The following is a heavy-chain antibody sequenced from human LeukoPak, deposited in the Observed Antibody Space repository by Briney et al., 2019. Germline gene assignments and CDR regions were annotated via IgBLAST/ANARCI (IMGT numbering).Heavy chain of an antibody. V-gene: IGHV7-4-1*02. CDR1: GYTFTSYA. J-gene: IGHJ5*02. Sequence: GASVKVSCKASGYTFTSYAMNWVRQAPGQGLEWMGWINTNTGNPTYAQGFTGRFVFSLDTSVSTAYLQISSLKAEDTAVYYCAREPHSSALWWFDPWGQGTLVTVSS. CDR3: AREPHSSALWWFDP. CDR2: INTNTGNP. D-gene: IGHD3-22*01.